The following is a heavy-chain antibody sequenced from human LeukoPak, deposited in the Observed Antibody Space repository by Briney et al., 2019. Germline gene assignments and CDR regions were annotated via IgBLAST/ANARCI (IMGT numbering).Heavy chain of an antibody. D-gene: IGHD3-10*01. J-gene: IGHJ5*02. CDR1: GGSINSY. Sequence: SETLSLTCTVSGGSINSYWSWIRQPAGKGLEWIGRISGSGTITYNPALQSRLSISIDSSKNQFSLKLMSVTAADTAVYYCARDSGTTGEVKFDPWGQGTLVTVSS. CDR2: ISGSGTI. V-gene: IGHV4-4*07. CDR3: ARDSGTTGEVKFDP.